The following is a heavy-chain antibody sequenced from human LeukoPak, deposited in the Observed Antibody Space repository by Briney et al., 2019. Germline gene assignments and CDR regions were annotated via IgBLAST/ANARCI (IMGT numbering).Heavy chain of an antibody. CDR3: ARLLRGGRDTPMVTMIVVRAKSGAFDI. D-gene: IGHD3-22*01. J-gene: IGHJ3*02. Sequence: SETLSLTCTVSRGAITFYYWNWIRQPPGKGLEWIEEINHSGSTNYNPSLKSRVTISVDTSKNQFSLKLSSVTAADTAVYYCARLLRGGRDTPMVTMIVVRAKSGAFDIWGQGTMVTVSS. V-gene: IGHV4-34*01. CDR1: RGAITFYY. CDR2: INHSGST.